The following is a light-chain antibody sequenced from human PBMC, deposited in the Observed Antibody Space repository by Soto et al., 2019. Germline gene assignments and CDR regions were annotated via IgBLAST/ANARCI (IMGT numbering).Light chain of an antibody. V-gene: IGLV2-14*01. J-gene: IGLJ1*01. CDR3: SSFTSSGTRV. Sequence: QSAPTQPASVSGSPGQSITISCTGTSSDVGGYNYVSWYQQHPGKAPKVMIYEVTNRPSGVSDRFSGSKSGNTASLTISGLQVEDEADYYCSSFTSSGTRVFGTGTKLTV. CDR2: EVT. CDR1: SSDVGGYNY.